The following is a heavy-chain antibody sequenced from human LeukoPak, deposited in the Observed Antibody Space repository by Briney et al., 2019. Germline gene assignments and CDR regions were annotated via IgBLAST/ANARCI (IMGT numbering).Heavy chain of an antibody. J-gene: IGHJ4*02. D-gene: IGHD3-22*01. Sequence: GRCLRLSCAASGYTFSDFSVNWVRQAPGKGLEWVSSISVRSNYRYYADSVRGRFTISRDDARDSLFLQMNSLRAEDTAVYFCVRLRRNSDRSGYYYYYDYWGQGTLVTVFS. CDR3: VRLRRNSDRSGYYYYYDY. V-gene: IGHV3-21*01. CDR1: GYTFSDFS. CDR2: ISVRSNYR.